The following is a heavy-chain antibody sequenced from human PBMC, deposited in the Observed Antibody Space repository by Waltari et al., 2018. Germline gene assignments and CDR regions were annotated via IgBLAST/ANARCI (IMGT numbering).Heavy chain of an antibody. CDR2: GSFDGSTT. CDR3: AKDAFGNTYLDH. D-gene: IGHD3-10*01. V-gene: IGHV3-30*18. CDR1: GFSLSHFG. J-gene: IGHJ5*02. Sequence: QVQLVESGGGVVQPGMSLRLSCAASGFSLSHFGMHWVRQAPGKGLGWVALGSFDGSTTYYADSVRGRFTISRDNSKNTLYLDINTLRVDDTAIYYCAKDAFGNTYLDHWGQGTLVTVSS.